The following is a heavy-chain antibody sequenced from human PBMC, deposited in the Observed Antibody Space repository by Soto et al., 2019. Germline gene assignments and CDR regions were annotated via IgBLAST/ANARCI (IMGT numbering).Heavy chain of an antibody. J-gene: IGHJ5*02. CDR1: GGNMISGGYF. Sequence: SETMSLTCAVSGGNMISGGYFWSWIRKPPGKGLEWIGYIYHSGSTYYNPSLKSRVTISVDRSKNQFSLKLNSVTAADTAVYYCARGLGPWGQGTLVTVSS. CDR2: IYHSGST. D-gene: IGHD3-10*01. V-gene: IGHV4-30-2*01. CDR3: ARGLGP.